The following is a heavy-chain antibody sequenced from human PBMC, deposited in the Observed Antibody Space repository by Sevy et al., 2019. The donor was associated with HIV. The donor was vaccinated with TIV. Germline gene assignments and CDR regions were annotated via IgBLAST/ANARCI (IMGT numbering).Heavy chain of an antibody. Sequence: GGSLRLSCAASGFTFSDYYMSWIRQAPGKGLEWVSYITSSGITLFTADSVKGRFAVSRDNAQNSLYLQMNNLRAEDTAVYFCVGRRYSSAYSWPYHFDYWGRGTLVTVSS. CDR1: GFTFSDYY. J-gene: IGHJ4*02. D-gene: IGHD5-18*01. CDR2: ITSSGITL. V-gene: IGHV3-11*01. CDR3: VGRRYSSAYSWPYHFDY.